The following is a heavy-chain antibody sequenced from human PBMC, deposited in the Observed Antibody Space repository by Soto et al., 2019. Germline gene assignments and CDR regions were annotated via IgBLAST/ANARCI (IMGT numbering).Heavy chain of an antibody. CDR1: GFTFSSYW. CDR2: INSDGSST. D-gene: IGHD2-2*01. J-gene: IGHJ6*03. V-gene: IGHV3-74*01. Sequence: GGSLRLSCAASGFTFSSYWMHWVRQAPGKGLVWVSRINSDGSSTSYADSVKGRFTISRDNAKNTLYLQMNSLRAEDTAVYYCARALCSSTSCYYYYYYYMDVWGKGTTVTVSS. CDR3: ARALCSSTSCYYYYYYYMDV.